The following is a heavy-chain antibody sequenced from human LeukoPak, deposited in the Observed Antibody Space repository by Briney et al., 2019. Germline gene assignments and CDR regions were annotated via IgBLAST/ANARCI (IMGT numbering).Heavy chain of an antibody. D-gene: IGHD2-8*02. V-gene: IGHV3-74*01. CDR2: IKPDGTYT. J-gene: IGHJ5*02. Sequence: GGSLRLSCASSGFTFSSDWMYWVRHAPGRGPVWVSGIKPDGTYTHYADSVKGRFTVSRDDAKNTLYLQMNSLRVEDTAVYYCANYWYPWGPGTLVTVSS. CDR3: ANYWYP. CDR1: GFTFSSDW.